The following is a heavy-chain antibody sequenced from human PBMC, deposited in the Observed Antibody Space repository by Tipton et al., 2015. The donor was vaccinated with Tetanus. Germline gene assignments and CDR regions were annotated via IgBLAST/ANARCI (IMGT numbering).Heavy chain of an antibody. V-gene: IGHV1-18*01. D-gene: IGHD6-13*01. Sequence: QSGAEVKKPGASVKVPCKASGYTFTSYGISWVRQAPGQGLEWMGWISAYNGNTNYAQKLQGRVTMTTDTSTNTAYMELRSLRSDDAAVYYCARDPRNGIAAAAWFDPWGQGTLVTVSS. CDR2: ISAYNGNT. J-gene: IGHJ5*02. CDR1: GYTFTSYG. CDR3: ARDPRNGIAAAAWFDP.